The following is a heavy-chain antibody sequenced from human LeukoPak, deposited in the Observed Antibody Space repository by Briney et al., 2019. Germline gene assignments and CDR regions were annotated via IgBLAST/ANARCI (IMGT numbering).Heavy chain of an antibody. Sequence: PSQTLSLTCTVSGGSISSGGYYWSWIRQPPGKGLEWIGYIYHSGSTYYNPSLKSRVTISVDRSKNQFSLKLSPVTAADTAVYYCARDSRIAAAGTGAYYFDYWGQGTLVTVSS. J-gene: IGHJ4*02. CDR1: GGSISSGGYY. CDR2: IYHSGST. CDR3: ARDSRIAAAGTGAYYFDY. V-gene: IGHV4-30-2*01. D-gene: IGHD6-13*01.